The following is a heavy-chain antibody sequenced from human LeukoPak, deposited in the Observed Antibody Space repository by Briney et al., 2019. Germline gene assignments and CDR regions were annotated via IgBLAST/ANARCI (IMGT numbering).Heavy chain of an antibody. J-gene: IGHJ4*02. CDR3: ARYYYDRAVGPFDY. CDR1: GYTFTNYW. V-gene: IGHV5-51*01. Sequence: GVSLKISCKGSGYTFTNYWIGWMRQMPGKGLEWMGIIYPDDSDIRYSPSFQGKVTISADKSITTAYLQWSSLKASDTAMYYCARYYYDRAVGPFDYWGQGSLVTVSS. D-gene: IGHD3-22*01. CDR2: IYPDDSDI.